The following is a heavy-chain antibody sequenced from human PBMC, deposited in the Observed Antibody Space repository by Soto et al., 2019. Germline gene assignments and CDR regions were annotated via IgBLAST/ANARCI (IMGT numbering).Heavy chain of an antibody. CDR3: ARHFSPAAGNGQNWFDP. D-gene: IGHD6-13*01. Sequence: PSETLSLTCTVSGGSISSSSYYWGWIRQPPGKGLEWIGSIYYSGSTYYNPSLKSRVTISVDTSKNQFSLKLSSVTAADTAVYYCARHFSPAAGNGQNWFDPWGQGTLVTVSS. CDR2: IYYSGST. V-gene: IGHV4-39*01. CDR1: GGSISSSSYY. J-gene: IGHJ5*02.